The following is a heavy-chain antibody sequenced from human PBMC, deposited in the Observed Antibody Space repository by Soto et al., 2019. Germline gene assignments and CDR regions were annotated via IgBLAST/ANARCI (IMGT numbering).Heavy chain of an antibody. V-gene: IGHV2-5*01. CDR1: GFSLTTDGVG. J-gene: IGHJ4*02. D-gene: IGHD2-2*02. Sequence: SGPPLVNPTQPLTLTCSFSGFSLTTDGVGVGWVRQPPGQALEWLAIIHWNDDKHHSPSLKSRHTITKDTSKNQVVLTMTNMDPVDTAKYYCTRIQYTRATDDWGQGTLVTVSS. CDR3: TRIQYTRATDD. CDR2: IHWNDDK.